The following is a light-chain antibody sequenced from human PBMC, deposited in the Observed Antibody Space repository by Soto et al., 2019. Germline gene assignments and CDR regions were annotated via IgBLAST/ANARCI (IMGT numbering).Light chain of an antibody. Sequence: EIVMTQSPATLSVSPGERATLSCRASQSVSSNLAWYQQKLGQAPRLLIYGASTRATGIPARFSGSGSGTEFTLTISSLQSEDFAVYYCQQYGGSTRTFGQGTKVEIK. CDR1: QSVSSN. V-gene: IGKV3-15*01. CDR2: GAS. J-gene: IGKJ1*01. CDR3: QQYGGSTRT.